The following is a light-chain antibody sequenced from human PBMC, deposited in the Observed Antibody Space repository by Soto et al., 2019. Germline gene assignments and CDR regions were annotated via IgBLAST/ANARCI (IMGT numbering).Light chain of an antibody. CDR1: QTVTRSY. V-gene: IGKV3-20*01. CDR2: DAV. CDR3: QQYGDSIT. J-gene: IGKJ4*01. Sequence: VLTQSPGSLSLSPGERATVSCRASQTVTRSYLAWYQQRPGRAPQLIIYDAVKRATGISERFSGSESGRDYTLTISRLDPEDSAVYYCQQYGDSITFGGGTKVEIK.